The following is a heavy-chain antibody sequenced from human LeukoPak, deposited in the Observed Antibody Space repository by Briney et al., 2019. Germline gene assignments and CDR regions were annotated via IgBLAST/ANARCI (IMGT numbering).Heavy chain of an antibody. Sequence: SETLSLTCTVSGGSISSSSYYWGWIRQPPGKGLEWIGSIYYSGSTYYNPSLKSRVTISVDTSKNQFSLKLSSVTAADTAVYYCAGYIRDAFDIWGQGTMVTVSS. V-gene: IGHV4-39*07. CDR2: IYYSGST. CDR1: GGSISSSSYY. J-gene: IGHJ3*02. D-gene: IGHD5-24*01. CDR3: AGYIRDAFDI.